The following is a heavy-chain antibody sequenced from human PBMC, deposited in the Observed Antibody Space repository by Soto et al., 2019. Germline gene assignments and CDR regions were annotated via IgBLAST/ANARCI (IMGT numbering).Heavy chain of an antibody. Sequence: SETLSLTCTVSGGPISSGDYYWSWIRQPPGKGLEWIGYIYYSGSTYYNPSLKSRVTISVDTSKNQFSLKLSSVTAADTAVYYCARGGSGYYRNYFDYWGQGTLVTVSS. D-gene: IGHD3-22*01. CDR3: ARGGSGYYRNYFDY. CDR2: IYYSGST. V-gene: IGHV4-30-4*01. J-gene: IGHJ4*02. CDR1: GGPISSGDYY.